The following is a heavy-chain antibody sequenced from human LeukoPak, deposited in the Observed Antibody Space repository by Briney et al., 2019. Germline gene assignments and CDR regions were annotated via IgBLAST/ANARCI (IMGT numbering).Heavy chain of an antibody. Sequence: PGGSLRLSCAASGFTFSSYAMSWVRQAPGKGLEWVSAISGSGGSTYYADSVKGRFTISRDNSKNTLYLQMNSLRAEDTAVYYCAKDRPRYSGYLNLVGYFDYWGQGTLVTVSS. CDR2: ISGSGGST. CDR3: AKDRPRYSGYLNLVGYFDY. J-gene: IGHJ4*02. D-gene: IGHD5-12*01. V-gene: IGHV3-23*01. CDR1: GFTFSSYA.